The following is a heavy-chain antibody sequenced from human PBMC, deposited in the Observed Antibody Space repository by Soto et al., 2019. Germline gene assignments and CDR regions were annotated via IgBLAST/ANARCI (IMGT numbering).Heavy chain of an antibody. CDR2: ISAYNGNT. CDR1: GYTFTSYG. J-gene: IGHJ4*02. Sequence: ASVKFSCKASGYTFTSYGISWVRQAPGQVLECMVWISAYNGNTNYXXKRQGRVXXTTDTSTSTAXMELRXLRSDDTAVYYCARESSSSCHDYWCQGTLVTVSS. V-gene: IGHV1-18*01. D-gene: IGHD6-13*01. CDR3: ARESSSSCHDY.